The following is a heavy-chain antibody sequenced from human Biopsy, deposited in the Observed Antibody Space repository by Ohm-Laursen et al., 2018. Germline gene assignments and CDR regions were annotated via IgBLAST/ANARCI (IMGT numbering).Heavy chain of an antibody. Sequence: TLSLTCRVSGASVKTSDYFWAWIRQRPGKGLERIGYISYNERTHYNPSLTSRLAISFDTSNNRISLQLRSVSVADTAVYYCVREPKTGTAEAWYFDLWGRGSPVTVPS. J-gene: IGHJ2*01. CDR1: GASVKTSDYF. CDR2: ISYNERT. CDR3: VREPKTGTAEAWYFDL. V-gene: IGHV4-31*03. D-gene: IGHD3-9*01.